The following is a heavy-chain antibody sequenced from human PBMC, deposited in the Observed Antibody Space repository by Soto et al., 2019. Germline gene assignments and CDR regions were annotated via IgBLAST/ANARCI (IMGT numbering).Heavy chain of an antibody. CDR3: ARDAAVPGESDRFDY. V-gene: IGHV4-4*02. J-gene: IGHJ4*02. CDR2: VYHNGLT. CDR1: GDSITTNNW. D-gene: IGHD6-19*01. Sequence: QVQLQESGPGLVKPSETLSLTCAVSGDSITTNNWWSRVRQPPGKGLEWIGEVYHNGLTNYNPSLKSRVTMSVDTSKNQFSLKLTSVTAADTAMYYCARDAAVPGESDRFDYWGQGTLVTVSS.